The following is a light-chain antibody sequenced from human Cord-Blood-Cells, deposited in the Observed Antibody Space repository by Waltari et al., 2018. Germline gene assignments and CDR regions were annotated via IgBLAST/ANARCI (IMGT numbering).Light chain of an antibody. J-gene: IGLJ3*02. CDR1: SSNIGSNY. Sequence: QSVLTQPPSASGTPGQRVTISCSGSSSNIGSNYVYWYQQLPGTAPKLLIYRNKRRPAGVPDRFSCSKAGTSASLAISGLRSEDEADYYCAAWDDSLSGWVFGGGTKLTVL. V-gene: IGLV1-47*01. CDR3: AAWDDSLSGWV. CDR2: RNK.